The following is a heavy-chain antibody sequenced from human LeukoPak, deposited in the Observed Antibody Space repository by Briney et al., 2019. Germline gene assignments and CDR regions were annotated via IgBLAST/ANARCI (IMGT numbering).Heavy chain of an antibody. D-gene: IGHD5-18*01. J-gene: IGHJ4*02. V-gene: IGHV4-59*08. CDR1: GGSISSYY. CDR3: ARTNYSYGVFDY. Sequence: SETLSLTCTVSGGSISSYYWSWIRQPPGKGLEWIGYIYYSGSTNYNPSLKSRVTISVDTSKNQFSLKLSSVTAADTAVCYCARTNYSYGVFDYWGQGTLVTVSS. CDR2: IYYSGST.